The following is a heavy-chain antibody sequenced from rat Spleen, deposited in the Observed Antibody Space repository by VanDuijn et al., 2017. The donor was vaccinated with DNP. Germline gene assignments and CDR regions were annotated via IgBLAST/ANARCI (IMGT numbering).Heavy chain of an antibody. J-gene: IGHJ2*01. Sequence: EVQLVASGGGLVQPGRSLKLSCVVSGFTFSDYNMAWVRQAPKKGLEWVATISYDGSTTYYRDSVKGRFTISRDNAKSTLYLQMDSLRSEDTATNYCARLYRYNYFDYWGQGVMVTVSS. V-gene: IGHV5-7*01. CDR3: ARLYRYNYFDY. D-gene: IGHD1-5*01. CDR1: GFTFSDYN. CDR2: ISYDGSTT.